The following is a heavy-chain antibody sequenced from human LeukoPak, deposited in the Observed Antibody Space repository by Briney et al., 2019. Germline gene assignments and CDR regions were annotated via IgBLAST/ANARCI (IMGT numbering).Heavy chain of an antibody. CDR2: IYTSGST. CDR1: GDSVSRSDSC. Sequence: SETLSLTCSVSGDSVSRSDSCWDWIRQPPGKGLEWIGRIYTSGSTNYNPSLKSRVTISVDTSKNQFSLKLSSVTAADTAVYYCARTMVRGYRIAFDIWGQGTMVTVSS. J-gene: IGHJ3*02. V-gene: IGHV4-39*07. D-gene: IGHD3-10*01. CDR3: ARTMVRGYRIAFDI.